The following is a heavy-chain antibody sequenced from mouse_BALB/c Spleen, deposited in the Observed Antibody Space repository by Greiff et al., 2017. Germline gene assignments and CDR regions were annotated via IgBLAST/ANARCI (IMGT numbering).Heavy chain of an antibody. CDR2: ISYSGST. Sequence: ELGPSLVKPSQTPSLTRSVIGDPITCGYWNWIRKFSGNKLEYMGYISYSGSTYYNPSLKSRISITRDTSKNQYYLQLNSVTTEDTATYCCASQGAYGPSFAYWGQGTLVTVSA. V-gene: IGHV3-8*02. CDR3: ASQGAYGPSFAY. J-gene: IGHJ3*01. CDR1: GDPITCGY. D-gene: IGHD2-10*02.